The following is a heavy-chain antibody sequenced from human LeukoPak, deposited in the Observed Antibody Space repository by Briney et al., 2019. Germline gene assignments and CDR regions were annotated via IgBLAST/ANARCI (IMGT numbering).Heavy chain of an antibody. J-gene: IGHJ6*03. CDR3: AKDGSGPGNPRGYYYYYMDV. Sequence: GGSLRLSCTVSGFTFGNYAMTWVRQGPGKGLESVSSASTDGTPYYANSVKGRFTISRDNSKNTLYLQMNSLRAEDTAVYYCAKDGSGPGNPRGYYYYYMDVWGKGTTVTVSS. CDR1: GFTFGNYA. V-gene: IGHV3-23*01. D-gene: IGHD3-10*01. CDR2: ASTDGTP.